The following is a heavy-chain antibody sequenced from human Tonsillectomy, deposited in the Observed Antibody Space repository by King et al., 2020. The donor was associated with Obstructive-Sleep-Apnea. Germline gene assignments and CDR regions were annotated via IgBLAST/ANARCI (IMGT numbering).Heavy chain of an antibody. CDR2: IRYDGSDK. V-gene: IGHV3-30*02. CDR1: GFTFSDYA. Sequence: VQLVESGGGVVQPGRSLRLSCAASGFTFSDYAMHWVRQAPGKGLEWVAFIRYDGSDKYYADSVKGRFTISRDNSKNTLYLQMNSLRPEDTSIYYCAKSPFTYYDFWSVHHYYYGMDVWGQGTTVTVSS. CDR3: AKSPFTYYDFWSVHHYYYGMDV. D-gene: IGHD3-3*01. J-gene: IGHJ6*02.